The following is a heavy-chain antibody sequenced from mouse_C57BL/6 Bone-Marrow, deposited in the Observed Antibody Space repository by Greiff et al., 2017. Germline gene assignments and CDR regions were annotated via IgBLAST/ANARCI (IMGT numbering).Heavy chain of an antibody. Sequence: QVQLQQSGAELVRPGTSVKLSCKASGYTFTSYWMHWVKQRPGQGLEWIGVIDPSDSYTNYNQKFKGKATLTVDTSSSTAYMQLSSLTSEDSAVYYCARSVYGNYEAYWGQGTLVTVSA. CDR3: ARSVYGNYEAY. CDR2: IDPSDSYT. J-gene: IGHJ3*01. V-gene: IGHV1-59*01. CDR1: GYTFTSYW. D-gene: IGHD2-1*01.